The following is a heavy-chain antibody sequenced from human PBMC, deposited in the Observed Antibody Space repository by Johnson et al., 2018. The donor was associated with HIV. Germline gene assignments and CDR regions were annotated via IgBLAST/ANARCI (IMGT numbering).Heavy chain of an antibody. J-gene: IGHJ3*02. CDR1: GFTFSSYA. Sequence: QVQLVESGGGVVQPGRSLKLSCAASGFTFSSYAIHWVRQAPGKGLDWVAVISYDGSNKYYADSVKGRFTISRDNAKNSLYLQMNSLRAEDTAVYYCARDPDVTPGAFDIWGQGTMVTVSS. CDR2: ISYDGSNK. D-gene: IGHD2-15*01. V-gene: IGHV3-30*04. CDR3: ARDPDVTPGAFDI.